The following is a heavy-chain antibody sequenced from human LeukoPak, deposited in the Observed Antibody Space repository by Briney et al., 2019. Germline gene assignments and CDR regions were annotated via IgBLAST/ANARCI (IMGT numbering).Heavy chain of an antibody. CDR2: IRSDGSDK. J-gene: IGHJ4*02. Sequence: GGSLRLSCAASGFTFSNYDMHWARQAPSKGLEWVTFIRSDGSDKYYADSVKGRFTISRDNSRNTLYLQMNSLRPEDTAVYYCGGLAVFDYWGQGTLVTVSS. D-gene: IGHD2-15*01. CDR1: GFTFSNYD. V-gene: IGHV3-30*02. CDR3: GGLAVFDY.